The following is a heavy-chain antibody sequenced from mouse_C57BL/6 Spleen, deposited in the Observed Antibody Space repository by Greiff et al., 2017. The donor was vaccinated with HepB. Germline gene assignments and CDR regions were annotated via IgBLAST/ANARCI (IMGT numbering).Heavy chain of an antibody. CDR2: ISSGGSYT. V-gene: IGHV5-6*01. CDR3: ARQDGNYAMDY. J-gene: IGHJ4*01. Sequence: EVHLVESGGDLVKPGGSLKLSCAASGFTFSSYGMSWVRQTPDKRLEWVATISSGGSYTYYPDSVKGRFTISRDNAKNTLYLQMSSLKSEDTAMYYCARQDGNYAMDYWGQGTSVTVSS. D-gene: IGHD2-1*01. CDR1: GFTFSSYG.